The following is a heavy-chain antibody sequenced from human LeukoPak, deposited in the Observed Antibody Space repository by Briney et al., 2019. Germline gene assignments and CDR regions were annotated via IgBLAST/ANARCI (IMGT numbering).Heavy chain of an antibody. Sequence: GAPVNVSCTASGYTFTVYYMHWVRQAPGQRLEWMGMINSSSGTTRYAQKFQSRVTMTRDTSTSTVYMQLSSLRSEDTAVYYCARGGWYYFDYWGQGTLVTVSS. CDR3: ARGGWYYFDY. J-gene: IGHJ4*02. D-gene: IGHD6-19*01. CDR1: GYTFTVYY. V-gene: IGHV1-46*01. CDR2: INSSSGTT.